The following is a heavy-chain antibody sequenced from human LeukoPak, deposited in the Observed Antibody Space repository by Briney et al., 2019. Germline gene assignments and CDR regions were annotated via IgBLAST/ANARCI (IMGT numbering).Heavy chain of an antibody. J-gene: IGHJ3*02. Sequence: GGSLRLSCAASGFTFSTYWMHWVRQAPGKGLVWVSRISSDGSITSYADSVKGRFTISRDNAKNTLYLQMNSLRAEDTAVYYCARDTKLYHMAYAFDIWGQGTMVTVSS. CDR1: GFTFSTYW. CDR2: ISSDGSIT. V-gene: IGHV3-74*01. CDR3: ARDTKLYHMAYAFDI. D-gene: IGHD2-2*02.